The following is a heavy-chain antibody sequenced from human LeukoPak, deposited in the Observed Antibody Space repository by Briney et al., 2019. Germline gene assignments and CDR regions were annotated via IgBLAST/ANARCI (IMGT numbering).Heavy chain of an antibody. V-gene: IGHV3-23*01. Sequence: GGSLRLSCAASGFTVSTYTMYWVRHPTGKGLEWVSIIGSSGGGIHYADSVKGRFTISRDNSKNALYLQMNSMRVEDTAVYHYAIDPNWGTHSWGQGVLVTVSS. CDR1: GFTVSTYT. CDR3: AIDPNWGTHS. D-gene: IGHD7-27*01. CDR2: IGSSGGGI. J-gene: IGHJ4*02.